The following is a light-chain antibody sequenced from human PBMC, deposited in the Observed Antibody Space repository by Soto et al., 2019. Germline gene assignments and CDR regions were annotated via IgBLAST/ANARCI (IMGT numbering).Light chain of an antibody. Sequence: DIQLPQSPSTLSASVGDRVTITCRASQSISSWVAWYQQKPGKAPKLLLYKMSSLESGVPSRFSGSGSGTEFTLTISSLQPDDFATYYCQQYNSYSTTFGQGTKVEIK. J-gene: IGKJ1*01. V-gene: IGKV1-5*03. CDR1: QSISSW. CDR3: QQYNSYSTT. CDR2: KMS.